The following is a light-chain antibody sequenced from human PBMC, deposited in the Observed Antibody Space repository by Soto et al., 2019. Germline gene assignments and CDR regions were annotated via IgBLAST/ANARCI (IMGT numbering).Light chain of an antibody. J-gene: IGKJ1*01. CDR3: HQYGDSPQT. CDR2: GAS. Sequence: EIVLTQSPVTHSLSAGERATLAFSASQSVRSSYLAWYQQKPGQAPRLLIYGASTRATGIPDRFSGGGSGTDFTLTISRLEPEDFAVYFCHQYGDSPQTFGQGTKVDIK. V-gene: IGKV3-20*01. CDR1: QSVRSSY.